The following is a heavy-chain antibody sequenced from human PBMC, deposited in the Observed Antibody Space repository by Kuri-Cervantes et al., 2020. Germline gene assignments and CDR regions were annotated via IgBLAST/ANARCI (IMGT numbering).Heavy chain of an antibody. D-gene: IGHD3-10*01. CDR2: IYYSWST. CDR3: ARRAVGVTRALRD. J-gene: IGHJ4*02. Sequence: ESLKISCTVSGGSISSSSYYWGWIRQPPGKGLEWIGSIYYSWSTYYNPSLKSRVTISVDTSKNQFSLKLSSVTAADTAVYYCARRAVGVTRALRDWGQGTLVTVSS. CDR1: GGSISSSSYY. V-gene: IGHV4-39*01.